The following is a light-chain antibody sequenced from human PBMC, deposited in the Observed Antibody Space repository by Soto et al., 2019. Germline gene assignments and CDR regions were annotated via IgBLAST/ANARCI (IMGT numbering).Light chain of an antibody. J-gene: IGKJ2*01. V-gene: IGKV2-28*01. CDR3: MQALQTAYT. CDR1: QSLLHSNGYNY. CDR2: LGS. Sequence: DIVMTQSPLSLPVTPGEPASISCRSSQSLLHSNGYNYLDWYLQKPGQSPHLLIYLGSNRASGVPDRFSSSGSGTDFTLKISRVEADDVGFYYCMQALQTAYTFVQGTKLEIK.